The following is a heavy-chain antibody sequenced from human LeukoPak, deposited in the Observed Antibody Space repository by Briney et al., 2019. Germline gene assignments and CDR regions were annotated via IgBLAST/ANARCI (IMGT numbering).Heavy chain of an antibody. J-gene: IGHJ6*03. Sequence: GGSLRLSCAASGFTFSSYWMSWVRQAPGKGLEWGSGIIDSGDITYYANSVKGRFTISRDNSKNTLYLQMNSLRAEDTAVYYCAKLGGQEVYNYYVGVWGKGTTVAVSS. CDR2: IIDSGDIT. CDR1: GFTFSSYW. V-gene: IGHV3-23*01. CDR3: AKLGGQEVYNYYVGV. D-gene: IGHD3-16*01.